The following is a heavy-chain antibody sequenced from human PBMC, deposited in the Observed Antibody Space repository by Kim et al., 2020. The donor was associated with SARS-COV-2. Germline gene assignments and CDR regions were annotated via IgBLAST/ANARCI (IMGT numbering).Heavy chain of an antibody. D-gene: IGHD3-3*01. CDR1: GFTFSSYA. V-gene: IGHV3-30*04. CDR2: ISYDGSDK. J-gene: IGHJ6*02. Sequence: GGSLRLSCAASGFTFSSYAMYWVRQAPGKGLEWVAVISYDGSDKYYADSVRGRFTISRDNSKNTLYLQMNSLRAEDTAVYYCARDGKTYDFWSSLPYGMLGWGRGPTVTVSS. CDR3: ARDGKTYDFWSSLPYGMLG.